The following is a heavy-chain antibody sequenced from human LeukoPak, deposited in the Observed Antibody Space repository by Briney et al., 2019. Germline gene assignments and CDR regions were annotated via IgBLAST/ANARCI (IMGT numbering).Heavy chain of an antibody. CDR1: GYTFTGYY. V-gene: IGHV1-2*06. Sequence: ASVKVSCKASGYTFTGYYTHWVRQAPGQGLEWMGRINPNSGGTNYAQKFQGRVTMTRETSISTAYMELSSLRSEDTAVYYCARNDYYYYYMDVWGKGTTVTVSS. J-gene: IGHJ6*03. CDR3: ARNDYYYYYMDV. CDR2: INPNSGGT.